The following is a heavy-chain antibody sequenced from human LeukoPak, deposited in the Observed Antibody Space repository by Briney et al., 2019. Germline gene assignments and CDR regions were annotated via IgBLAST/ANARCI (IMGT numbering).Heavy chain of an antibody. D-gene: IGHD5-12*01. J-gene: IGHJ4*02. V-gene: IGHV3-21*01. CDR2: ISTSSSYI. Sequence: GGSLRLSCAAPGFTFSTYSMNWVRQAPGKGLEWVSSISTSSSYIYHADSVKGRFTTSRDNAKKSLYMQMNSLRAEDTAVYYCARLGSGYDFVWGQGTLVTVSS. CDR1: GFTFSTYS. CDR3: ARLGSGYDFV.